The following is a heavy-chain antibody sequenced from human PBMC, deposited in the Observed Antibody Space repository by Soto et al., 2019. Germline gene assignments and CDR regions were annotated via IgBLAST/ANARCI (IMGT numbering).Heavy chain of an antibody. CDR3: AKEITVAYPLGY. J-gene: IGHJ4*02. D-gene: IGHD3-16*01. CDR1: GFTFSTYA. V-gene: IGHV3-23*01. Sequence: GGSLRLSCAASGFTFSTYAMRWVRQAPGKGLEWVSGITDSGGYTYYADSVKGRFTISRDNSKNTLYLQMNSLRAEDTALYYCAKEITVAYPLGYWGQGTLVTVSS. CDR2: ITDSGGYT.